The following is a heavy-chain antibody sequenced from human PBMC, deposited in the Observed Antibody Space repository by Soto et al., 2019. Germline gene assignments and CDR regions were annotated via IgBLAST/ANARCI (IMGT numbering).Heavy chain of an antibody. V-gene: IGHV1-69*12. D-gene: IGHD6-19*01. CDR3: AKGAVAGTPTSYYYYGMDV. Sequence: QVQLLQSGAEVKKPGSSVRVSCEASGGTFRTYAISWVRQAPGQGLEWMGEIIPIFGTINYAQKFQGRLTITADESTATVYMDMRSLRSDDTALYYCAKGAVAGTPTSYYYYGMDVWGPGTTVTVSS. J-gene: IGHJ6*02. CDR2: IIPIFGTI. CDR1: GGTFRTYA.